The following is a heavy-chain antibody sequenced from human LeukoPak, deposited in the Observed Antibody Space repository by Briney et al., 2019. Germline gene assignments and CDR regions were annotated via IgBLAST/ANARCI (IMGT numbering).Heavy chain of an antibody. D-gene: IGHD3-10*01. CDR2: ISSSSSYI. CDR3: ARDRGRITMVRGVPFDY. V-gene: IGHV3-21*01. J-gene: IGHJ4*02. CDR1: GFTFSSYS. Sequence: GGSLRLSCAASGFTFSSYSMNWVRQAPGKGLEWVSSISSSSSYIYYADSVKGRFTISRDNAKNSLYLQMNSLRAEDTAVYYCARDRGRITMVRGVPFDYWGQGTLVTVSS.